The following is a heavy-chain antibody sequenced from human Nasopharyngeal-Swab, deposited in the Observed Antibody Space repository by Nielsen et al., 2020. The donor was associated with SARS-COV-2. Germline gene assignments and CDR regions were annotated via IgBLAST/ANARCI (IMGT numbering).Heavy chain of an antibody. Sequence: WIRQPPGKGLEWVAVISYDGSNKYYADSVKGRFTISRDNSKNTLYLQMNSLRAEDTAVYYCAKATLYDILTGAFDYWGQGTRVTVSS. CDR2: ISYDGSNK. CDR3: AKATLYDILTGAFDY. D-gene: IGHD3-9*01. V-gene: IGHV3-30*18. J-gene: IGHJ4*02.